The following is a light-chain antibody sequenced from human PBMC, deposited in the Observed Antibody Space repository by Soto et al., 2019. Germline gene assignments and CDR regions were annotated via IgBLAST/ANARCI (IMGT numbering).Light chain of an antibody. Sequence: ESGLTHSPATVSLSPWEIATIYCRASQSVKTLLVWYQQKPAQAPRLXXXDASHRATGIPARFSGIGSGTDFTLTISSLQTEDAAVYYCQQRSNWPTITFGQGTRLEIK. CDR3: QQRSNWPTIT. CDR1: QSVKTL. J-gene: IGKJ5*01. CDR2: DAS. V-gene: IGKV3-11*01.